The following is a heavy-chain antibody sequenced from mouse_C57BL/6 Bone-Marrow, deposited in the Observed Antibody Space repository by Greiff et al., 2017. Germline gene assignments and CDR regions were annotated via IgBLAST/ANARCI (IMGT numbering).Heavy chain of an antibody. CDR3: AREGYYGSSLYYFDY. J-gene: IGHJ2*01. CDR1: GYTFTSYW. V-gene: IGHV1-69*01. D-gene: IGHD1-1*01. Sequence: QVQLQQPGAELVMPGASVKLSCKASGYTFTSYWMHWVKQRPGQGLEWIGEIDPSDSYTNYNQKFKGKSTLTVDKSSSTAYMQRSSLTSEDSAVYYCAREGYYGSSLYYFDYWGQGTTLTVSS. CDR2: IDPSDSYT.